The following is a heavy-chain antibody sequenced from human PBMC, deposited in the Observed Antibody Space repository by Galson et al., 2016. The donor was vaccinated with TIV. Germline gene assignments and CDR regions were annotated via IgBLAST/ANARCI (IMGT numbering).Heavy chain of an antibody. J-gene: IGHJ4*02. D-gene: IGHD4-17*01. CDR1: GYNFTHYW. V-gene: IGHV5-10-1*01. Sequence: QSGAEVKKPGESLRISCTTSGYNFTHYWVIWVRQVPENGLEWVGRIDPEDSYTEYMSSFQGHVTICSDQSIDTSYLQWGSLTASDTAMYYCSRPHYRDGDYWGLGTLVTVSS. CDR2: IDPEDSYT. CDR3: SRPHYRDGDY.